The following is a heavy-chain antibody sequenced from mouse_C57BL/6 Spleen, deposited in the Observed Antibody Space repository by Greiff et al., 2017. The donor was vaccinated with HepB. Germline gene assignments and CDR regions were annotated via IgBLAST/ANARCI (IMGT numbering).Heavy chain of an antibody. CDR2: ISNGGGST. J-gene: IGHJ3*01. Sequence: EVKLMESGGGLVQPGGSLKLSCAASGFTFSDYYMYWVRQTPEKRLEWVAYISNGGGSTYYPDTVKGRFTISRDNAKNTQYLQMSRLKSEDTAMYYCARAANWDPWFAYWGQGTLVTVSA. V-gene: IGHV5-12*01. D-gene: IGHD4-1*01. CDR3: ARAANWDPWFAY. CDR1: GFTFSDYY.